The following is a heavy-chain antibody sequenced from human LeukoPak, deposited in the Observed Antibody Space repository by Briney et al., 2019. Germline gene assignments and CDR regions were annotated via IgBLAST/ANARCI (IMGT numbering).Heavy chain of an antibody. Sequence: PGGSLRLSCAASGFTFSSYSMNWDRQAPGKGLEWVSYISSSSSTIYYADSVKGRFTISRDNAKNSLYLQMNSLRAEDTAVYYCARSDYYDSSGHDYWGQGTLVTVSS. CDR1: GFTFSSYS. CDR3: ARSDYYDSSGHDY. CDR2: ISSSSSTI. D-gene: IGHD3-22*01. V-gene: IGHV3-48*04. J-gene: IGHJ4*02.